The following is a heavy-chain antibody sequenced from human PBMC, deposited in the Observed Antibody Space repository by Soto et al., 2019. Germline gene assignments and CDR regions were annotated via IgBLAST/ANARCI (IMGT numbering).Heavy chain of an antibody. Sequence: PAETLCLTCTVSVGSVSSSTYYWAWIRQSPGKGMEWSGNVDYSGSTYDNPSLKSRVIMSVDTSRNQFCLKLSSVIAADTAVYYCASVPYYDFWSGSRSPSYYYYGIDVWGQGTTVTVSS. V-gene: IGHV4-39*01. CDR1: VGSVSSSTYY. D-gene: IGHD3-3*01. J-gene: IGHJ6*01. CDR3: ASVPYYDFWSGSRSPSYYYYGIDV. CDR2: VDYSGST.